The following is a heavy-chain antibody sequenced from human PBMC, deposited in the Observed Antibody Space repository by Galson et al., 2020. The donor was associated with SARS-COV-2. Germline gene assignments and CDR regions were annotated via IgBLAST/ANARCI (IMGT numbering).Heavy chain of an antibody. J-gene: IGHJ6*02. CDR1: GFPFSSYS. D-gene: IGHD3-16*01. CDR2: ISSGSSYI. CDR3: ARVGGMATRPDRYYYYGMDV. Sequence: GGSLRLSCTASGFPFSSYSMMWVRQAPGKGLEWVSSISSGSSYIYYADSVRGRFSMSRDNPKNSLYLVMNSLRGEDTAVYYCARVGGMATRPDRYYYYGMDVWGQGTTVTVSS. V-gene: IGHV3-21*01.